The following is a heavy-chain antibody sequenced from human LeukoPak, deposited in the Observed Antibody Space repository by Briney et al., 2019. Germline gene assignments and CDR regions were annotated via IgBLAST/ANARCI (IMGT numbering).Heavy chain of an antibody. D-gene: IGHD5-18*01. CDR1: GYTFTSYY. V-gene: IGHV1-46*01. Sequence: ASVKVSCKASGYTFTSYYMHWVRQAPGQGLEWMGIINPSGGSTSYTQKFQGRVTMTRDTSTSTVYMELSSLRFEDTAVYYCARAPDNYGIDDYWGQGTLVTVSS. J-gene: IGHJ4*02. CDR2: INPSGGST. CDR3: ARAPDNYGIDDY.